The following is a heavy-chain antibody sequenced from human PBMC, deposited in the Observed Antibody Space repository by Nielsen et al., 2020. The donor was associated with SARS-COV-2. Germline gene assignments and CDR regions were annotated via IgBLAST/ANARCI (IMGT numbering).Heavy chain of an antibody. CDR3: ARDRSDFWSGYHGY. Sequence: GGSLRLSCAASGFTVSANYMSWVRQAPGKGLEWVSVIYSGGSTYYADSVKGRFTISRDNAKNALFLQMNSLKAEDTAVYYCARDRSDFWSGYHGYWGQGTLVTVSS. D-gene: IGHD3-3*01. CDR2: IYSGGST. CDR1: GFTVSANY. V-gene: IGHV3-53*01. J-gene: IGHJ4*02.